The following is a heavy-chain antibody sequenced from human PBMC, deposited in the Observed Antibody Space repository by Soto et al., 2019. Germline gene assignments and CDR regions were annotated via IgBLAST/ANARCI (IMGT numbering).Heavy chain of an antibody. J-gene: IGHJ4*02. CDR1: GFTFRSYV. V-gene: IGHV3-23*01. CDR2: VTGGSGDT. CDR3: AKGSSSSRPYYFEY. D-gene: IGHD2-2*01. Sequence: EVQLLESGGGLVQPGGSLRVSFATSGFTFRSYVMSWVRQVPVKGLEWVSAVTGGSGDTYHADSVNGRITISRDNSKNTMFLQMHSLRAEDTAVYYCAKGSSSSRPYYFEYWGRGNLVTVSS.